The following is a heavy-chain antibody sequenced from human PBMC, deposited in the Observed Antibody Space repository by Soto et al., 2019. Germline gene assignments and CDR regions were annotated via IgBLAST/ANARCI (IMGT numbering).Heavy chain of an antibody. V-gene: IGHV1-69*01. CDR3: ARVGHCSGGSCYAGNDY. J-gene: IGHJ4*02. CDR2: IIPIFGTA. Sequence: QVQLVQSGAEVKKPGSSVKVSCKASGGTFSSYAISWVRQAPGQALEWMGGIIPIFGTANYAQKFQGRVTITADESTSTAYMELSSLRYEDTAVYYCARVGHCSGGSCYAGNDYWGQGTLDTVSS. D-gene: IGHD2-15*01. CDR1: GGTFSSYA.